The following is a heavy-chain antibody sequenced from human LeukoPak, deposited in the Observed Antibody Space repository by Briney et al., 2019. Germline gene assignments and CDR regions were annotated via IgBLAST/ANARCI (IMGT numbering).Heavy chain of an antibody. V-gene: IGHV3-30*04. Sequence: PGRSLRLSCAASGFTFSNYAMHWVRQAPGKGLEWVALISYDGSNKYYADSVKGRFTISRDNAKNSLYLQMNSLRAEDTAVYYCARVGCSGGSCYFSRDVFDIWGQGTMVTVSS. D-gene: IGHD2-15*01. CDR3: ARVGCSGGSCYFSRDVFDI. CDR1: GFTFSNYA. J-gene: IGHJ3*02. CDR2: ISYDGSNK.